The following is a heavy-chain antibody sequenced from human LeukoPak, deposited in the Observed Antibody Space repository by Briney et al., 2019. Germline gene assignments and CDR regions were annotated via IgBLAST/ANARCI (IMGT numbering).Heavy chain of an antibody. D-gene: IGHD1-20*01. CDR2: IYSGGST. CDR1: GFTVSSNY. CDR3: ARDVTGDYGMDV. V-gene: IGHV3-66*01. Sequence: QPGGSPRLSCAASGFTVSSNYMSWVRQAPGKGLEWVSVIYSGGSTYYADSVKGRFTFSRDNSKNTLYLQMNSLRAGDTAVYYCARDVTGDYGMDVWGQGTTVTVFS. J-gene: IGHJ6*02.